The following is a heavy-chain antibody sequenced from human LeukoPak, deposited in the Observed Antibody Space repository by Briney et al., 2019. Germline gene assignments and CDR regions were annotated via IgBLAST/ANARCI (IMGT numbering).Heavy chain of an antibody. D-gene: IGHD3-3*01. J-gene: IGHJ4*02. CDR3: AKAYDFWSGYYWPAAH. CDR1: GFTFSSYA. V-gene: IGHV3-23*01. CDR2: ISGSGGST. Sequence: GGSLRPSCAASGFTFSSYAMSWVRQAPGKGQEWVSAISGSGGSTYYADSVKGRFTISRDNSKNTLYLQMNSLRAEDTAVYYCAKAYDFWSGYYWPAAHWGQGTLVTVSS.